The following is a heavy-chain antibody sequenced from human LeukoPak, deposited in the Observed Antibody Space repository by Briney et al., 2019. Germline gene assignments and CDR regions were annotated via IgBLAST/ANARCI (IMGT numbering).Heavy chain of an antibody. CDR2: TYHSGST. Sequence: SETLSLTCTVSGYSISSGYYWGWIRQPPGKGLEWIGSTYHSGSTYYNPSLKSRVTISVDTSKNQFSLKLSSVTAADTAVYYCARDYYYDSSGYYTGRGAFDIWGQGTMVTVSS. J-gene: IGHJ3*02. CDR3: ARDYYYDSSGYYTGRGAFDI. CDR1: GYSISSGYY. V-gene: IGHV4-38-2*02. D-gene: IGHD3-22*01.